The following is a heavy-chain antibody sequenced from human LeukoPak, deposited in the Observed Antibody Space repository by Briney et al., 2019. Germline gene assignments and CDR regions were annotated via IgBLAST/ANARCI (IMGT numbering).Heavy chain of an antibody. CDR2: IYTSGST. Sequence: SETLSLTCTVSGGSISSYYWSWIRQPAGKGLEWIGRIYTSGSTNYNPSLKSRVTMSVDTSKNQFSLKLSSVTAADTAVYYCARDRAAVAGTKIDYWGQGTLVTVSS. J-gene: IGHJ4*02. CDR1: GGSISSYY. CDR3: ARDRAAVAGTKIDY. D-gene: IGHD6-19*01. V-gene: IGHV4-4*07.